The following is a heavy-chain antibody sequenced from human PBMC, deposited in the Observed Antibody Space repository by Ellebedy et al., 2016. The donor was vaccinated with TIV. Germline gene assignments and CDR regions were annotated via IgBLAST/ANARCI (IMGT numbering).Heavy chain of an antibody. CDR2: ISSSSSYI. CDR3: ARDAYYGSSGDAFDI. CDR1: GYSFSSYW. J-gene: IGHJ3*02. V-gene: IGHV3-21*01. Sequence: GESLKISCAASGYSFSSYWMNWVLQAPGKGLEWVSSISSSSSYIYYADSVKGRFTISRDNAKNSLYLQMNSLRAEDTAGYYCARDAYYGSSGDAFDIWGQGTMVTVSS. D-gene: IGHD3-22*01.